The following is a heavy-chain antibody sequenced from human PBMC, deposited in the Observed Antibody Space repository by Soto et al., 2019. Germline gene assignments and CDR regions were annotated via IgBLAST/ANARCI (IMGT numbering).Heavy chain of an antibody. V-gene: IGHV3-33*06. CDR2: IWYDGSNK. D-gene: IGHD5-18*01. CDR1: GFTFSSYG. Sequence: GGSLRLSCAASGFTFSSYGMHWVRQAPGKGLEWVAVIWYDGSNKYYADSVKGRFTISRDNSKNTLYLQMNSLRAEDTAVYYCAKELRDSYGYSGYWGQGTQVTVSS. CDR3: AKELRDSYGYSGY. J-gene: IGHJ4*02.